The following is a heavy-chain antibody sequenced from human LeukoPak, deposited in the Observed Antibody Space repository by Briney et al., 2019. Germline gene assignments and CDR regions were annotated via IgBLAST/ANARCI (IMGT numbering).Heavy chain of an antibody. Sequence: GRSLRLSCAASGFTFSSYGMHWVRQAPGKGLEWVAVISYDGSNKYYADSVKGRFTISRDNSKNTLYLQMNSLRAEDTAVYYCARDRAVGATSWGAFDIWGQGTMVTVSS. CDR1: GFTFSSYG. V-gene: IGHV3-30*03. D-gene: IGHD1-26*01. J-gene: IGHJ3*02. CDR3: ARDRAVGATSWGAFDI. CDR2: ISYDGSNK.